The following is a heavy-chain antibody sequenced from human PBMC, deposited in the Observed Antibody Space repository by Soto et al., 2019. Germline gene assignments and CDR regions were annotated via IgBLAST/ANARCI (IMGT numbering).Heavy chain of an antibody. V-gene: IGHV4-31*01. D-gene: IGHD5-18*01. Sequence: QVQLQESGPGLVKPSQTLSLTCTVSGGSINSGGYCWSWIRQHPGKGLDWIGCISYGGSTSYNPXLXSXXTISVDTSKHQFSLKLTSLTAADTAVYYCSRGILVWGQGALITVSS. J-gene: IGHJ4*02. CDR3: SRGILV. CDR2: ISYGGST. CDR1: GGSINSGGYC.